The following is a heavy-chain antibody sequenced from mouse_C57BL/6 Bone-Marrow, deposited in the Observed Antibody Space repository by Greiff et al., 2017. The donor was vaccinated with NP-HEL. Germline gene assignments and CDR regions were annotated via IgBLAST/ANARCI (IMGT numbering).Heavy chain of an antibody. CDR2: IDPEDGDT. D-gene: IGHD1-3*01. Sequence: VQLQQSGAELVRPGASVKLSCTASGFNIKDYYMHWVKQKPEQGLEWIGRIDPEDGDTEYAPKFQGKATMTADTSANTAYRQLSSLTAEDTADYYCTTPLSFDYWGQGTTLTVSS. CDR1: GFNIKDYY. V-gene: IGHV14-1*01. CDR3: TTPLSFDY. J-gene: IGHJ2*01.